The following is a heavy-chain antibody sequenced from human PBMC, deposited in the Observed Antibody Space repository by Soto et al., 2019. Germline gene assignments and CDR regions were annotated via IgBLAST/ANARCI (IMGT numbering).Heavy chain of an antibody. D-gene: IGHD6-19*01. Sequence: SQTLSLTCAISGDSVSSNSAAWNWIRQSPSRGLEWLGRTYYRSKWYNDYAVSVKSRITINPDTTKNQFSLQLNSVTPEDTAVYYCARDRDSSGWRPLAYYYYGMDVWGQGTTVTVSS. CDR3: ARDRDSSGWRPLAYYYYGMDV. V-gene: IGHV6-1*01. CDR2: TYYRSKWYN. J-gene: IGHJ6*02. CDR1: GDSVSSNSAA.